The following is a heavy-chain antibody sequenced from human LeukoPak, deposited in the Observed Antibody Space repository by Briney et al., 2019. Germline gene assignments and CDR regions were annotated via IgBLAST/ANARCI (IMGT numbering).Heavy chain of an antibody. CDR2: IKQDGSEK. CDR3: AGASTTYCSGGSCYSY. J-gene: IGHJ4*02. V-gene: IGHV3-7*01. CDR1: RFTFSSYW. Sequence: PGGSLRFSCAASRFTFSSYWMSWVRQAPGKGLEWVADIKQDGSEKYYVDSVKGRFTISRDNAKNSLYLQMNSLRAEDTAVYYCAGASTTYCSGGSCYSYWGQGTLVTVSS. D-gene: IGHD2-15*01.